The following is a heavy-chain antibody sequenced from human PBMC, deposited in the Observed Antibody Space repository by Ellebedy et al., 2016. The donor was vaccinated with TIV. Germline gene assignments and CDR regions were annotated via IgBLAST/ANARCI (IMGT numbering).Heavy chain of an antibody. Sequence: PGGSLRLSCAASRFTVSTTYMSWVRPVPGHGRGWVSVTYGGGNTDYAEHVEGRFTISRYNSKNPVYLQMNSLRAEDTAVYSWARARGWYGSDGMDVWGEGTTVTVSS. V-gene: IGHV3-53*01. CDR1: RFTVSTTY. CDR3: ARARGWYGSDGMDV. D-gene: IGHD6-19*01. CDR2: TYGGGNT. J-gene: IGHJ6*04.